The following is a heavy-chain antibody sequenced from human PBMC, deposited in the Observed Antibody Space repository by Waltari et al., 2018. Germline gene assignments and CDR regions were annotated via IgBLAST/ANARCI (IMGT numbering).Heavy chain of an antibody. J-gene: IGHJ4*02. CDR3: ARDDSRAGRAFDY. Sequence: VQLVASGGGRVKPGGSLRLSCAASGFTFSSYSMHWVRQAPGKGLEWVVSISSGSSYIYYADSVKGRFTISRDNAKNSLYLQMNSLRAEYTAVYYCARDDSRAGRAFDYWGQGTLVTVSS. CDR1: GFTFSSYS. CDR2: ISSGSSYI. V-gene: IGHV3-21*01. D-gene: IGHD1-1*01.